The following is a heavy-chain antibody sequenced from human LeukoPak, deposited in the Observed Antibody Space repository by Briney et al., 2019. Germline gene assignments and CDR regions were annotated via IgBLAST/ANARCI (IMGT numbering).Heavy chain of an antibody. Sequence: GGSLRLSRAACGFTFSSYWMSWVRQAPGKGLEWVANIKQDGSEKYYVDSVKGRFTISRDNAKNSLYLQMNSLRAEDTAVYYCARDREMDTYYDFWSGYPGFDYWGQGTLVTVSS. D-gene: IGHD3-3*01. CDR1: GFTFSSYW. V-gene: IGHV3-7*01. CDR3: ARDREMDTYYDFWSGYPGFDY. CDR2: IKQDGSEK. J-gene: IGHJ4*02.